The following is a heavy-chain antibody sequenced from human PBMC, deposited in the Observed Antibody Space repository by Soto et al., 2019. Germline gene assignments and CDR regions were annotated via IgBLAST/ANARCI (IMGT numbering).Heavy chain of an antibody. J-gene: IGHJ5*02. D-gene: IGHD3-10*01. CDR2: ISAYNGNT. Sequence: GASVKVSCKASGYTFTSYGISWVRQAPGQGLEWMGWISAYNGNTNYAQKLQGRVTMTTDTSTSTAYMELRSLRSDDTAVYYCARDPVVWFGESSTRSWFDPWGQGTLVTVSS. CDR3: ARDPVVWFGESSTRSWFDP. V-gene: IGHV1-18*01. CDR1: GYTFTSYG.